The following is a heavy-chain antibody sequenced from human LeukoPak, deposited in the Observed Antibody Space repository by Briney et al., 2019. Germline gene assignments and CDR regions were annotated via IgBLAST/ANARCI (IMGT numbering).Heavy chain of an antibody. D-gene: IGHD3-3*01. CDR2: IYYSGST. CDR3: ARRNYDFWSGYVSYYFDY. CDR1: GGSISSYY. V-gene: IGHV4-59*08. Sequence: SETLSLTCTVSGGSISSYYWSWIRQPPGKGLEWFGYIYYSGSTNYNPSLKSRVTISVDTSKNQLSVKLSSVTAADTAVYYCARRNYDFWSGYVSYYFDYWGQGTLVTVSS. J-gene: IGHJ4*02.